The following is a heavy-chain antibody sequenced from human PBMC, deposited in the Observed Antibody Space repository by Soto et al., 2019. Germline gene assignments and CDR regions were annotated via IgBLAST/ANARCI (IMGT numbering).Heavy chain of an antibody. CDR2: MNPNSGNT. J-gene: IGHJ6*03. Sequence: QVQLVQSGAEVKKPGASVKVSCKASGYTFTSYDINWVRQATGQGLEWMGWMNPNSGNTGYARKFQGRVTMTRNTSISTAYMELSSLRSEDTAVYYCARGYDFWSGYSVGYMDVWGKGTTVTVSS. CDR3: ARGYDFWSGYSVGYMDV. D-gene: IGHD3-3*01. CDR1: GYTFTSYD. V-gene: IGHV1-8*01.